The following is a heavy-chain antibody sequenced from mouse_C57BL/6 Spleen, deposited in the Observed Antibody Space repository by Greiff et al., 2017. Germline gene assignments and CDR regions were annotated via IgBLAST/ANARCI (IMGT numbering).Heavy chain of an antibody. V-gene: IGHV1-15*01. CDR1: GYTFTDSE. D-gene: IGHD1-1*01. Sequence: QVTLKVSGAELVRPGASVTLSCKASGYTFTDSEMHWVKQTPVHGLEWIGAIDPETGGTAYNQKFKGKAILTADKSSSTDYLGIRGLTYDDSAVYYCTRITTVVATRDWYFDVWGTGTTVTVSS. CDR2: IDPETGGT. CDR3: TRITTVVATRDWYFDV. J-gene: IGHJ1*03.